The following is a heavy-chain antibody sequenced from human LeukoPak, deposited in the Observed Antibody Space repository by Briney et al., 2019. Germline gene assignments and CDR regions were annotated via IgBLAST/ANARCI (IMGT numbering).Heavy chain of an antibody. J-gene: IGHJ4*02. CDR3: VRDGGVPAANGFDY. Sequence: GGSLRLSCAASGFTFSGYSMNWVRQAPGKGLEWVSYISSSSSTIFYADSVKGRFTISRDNAKNSLFLQMNSLRAEDTAVYYCVRDGGVPAANGFDYRGQGTLVTVSS. V-gene: IGHV3-48*01. CDR2: ISSSSSTI. CDR1: GFTFSGYS. D-gene: IGHD2-2*01.